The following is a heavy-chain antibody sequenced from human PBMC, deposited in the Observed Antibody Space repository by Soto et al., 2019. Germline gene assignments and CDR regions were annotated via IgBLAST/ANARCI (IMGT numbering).Heavy chain of an antibody. V-gene: IGHV3-7*01. CDR2: IKQDGSEK. Sequence: GGSLRLSCAASGFTFSSYWMSWVRQAPGKGLEWVANIKQDGSEKYYVDSVKGRFTISRDNAKNSLYLQMNSLRAEDTAVYYCARVTRLRYFDWTLLGAFDIWGQGTMVTVSS. D-gene: IGHD3-9*01. CDR3: ARVTRLRYFDWTLLGAFDI. CDR1: GFTFSSYW. J-gene: IGHJ3*02.